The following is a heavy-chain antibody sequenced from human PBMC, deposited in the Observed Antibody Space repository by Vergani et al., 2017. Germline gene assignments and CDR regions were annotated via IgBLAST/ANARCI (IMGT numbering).Heavy chain of an antibody. Sequence: QVQLQESGPGLVKPSETLSLICTVSGGSISSYYWSWIRQPPGKGLEWIGYIYYSGSTNYNPSLKSRVTISVDTSKNQCSLKLSSVTAADTAVYYCARDSWYGDRPFDYWGQGTLVTVSS. CDR1: GGSISSYY. CDR3: ARDSWYGDRPFDY. J-gene: IGHJ4*02. D-gene: IGHD6-13*01. CDR2: IYYSGST. V-gene: IGHV4-59*01.